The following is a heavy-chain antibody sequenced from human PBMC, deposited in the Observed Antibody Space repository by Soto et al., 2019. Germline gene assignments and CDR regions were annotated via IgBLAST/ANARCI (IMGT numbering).Heavy chain of an antibody. Sequence: GGSLRLSCAASGFTFSSYAMHWVRQAPGKGLEWVAVISYDGSNKYYADSVKGRFTISRDNSKNTLYLQMNSLRAEDTAVYYCARVGDSRITIFGVVPLFGMDVWGQGTTVTVSS. CDR1: GFTFSSYA. D-gene: IGHD3-3*01. V-gene: IGHV3-30-3*01. CDR3: ARVGDSRITIFGVVPLFGMDV. CDR2: ISYDGSNK. J-gene: IGHJ6*02.